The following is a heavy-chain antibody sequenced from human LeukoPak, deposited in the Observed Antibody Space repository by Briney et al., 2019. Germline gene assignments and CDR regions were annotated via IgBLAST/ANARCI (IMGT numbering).Heavy chain of an antibody. V-gene: IGHV3-23*01. CDR1: GFTFSSYA. D-gene: IGHD5-12*01. Sequence: PGGSLRLSCAASGFTFSSYAMSWVRQAPGKGLEWVSAISGSGGSTYYADSVKGRFTISRDNSKNTLYRQMNSLRAEDTAVYYCAKDPEWLRSPIDYWGQGTLVTVSS. CDR3: AKDPEWLRSPIDY. CDR2: ISGSGGST. J-gene: IGHJ4*02.